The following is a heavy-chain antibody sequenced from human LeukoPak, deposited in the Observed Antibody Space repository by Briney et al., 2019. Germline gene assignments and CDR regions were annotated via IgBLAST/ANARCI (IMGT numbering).Heavy chain of an antibody. D-gene: IGHD2-15*01. V-gene: IGHV1-8*01. CDR2: MNPNSGNT. J-gene: IGHJ4*02. Sequence: GASVKVSCKASGYTFTSYDINWVRQPTGQGLEWMGWMNPNSGNTGYAQKFQGRVTMTRNTSISTAYMELSSLRSEDTAVYYCARGRFPSFYCSGGSCYTKSSFRYWGQGTLVTVSS. CDR3: ARGRFPSFYCSGGSCYTKSSFRY. CDR1: GYTFTSYD.